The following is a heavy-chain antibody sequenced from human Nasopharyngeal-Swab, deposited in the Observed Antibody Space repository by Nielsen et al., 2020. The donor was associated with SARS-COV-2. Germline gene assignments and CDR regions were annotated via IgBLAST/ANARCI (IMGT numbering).Heavy chain of an antibody. D-gene: IGHD3-3*01. V-gene: IGHV1-2*02. CDR1: ANTFTGSY. CDR2: INPNSGGT. CDR3: ARDRFPYYDFWSGYPRAEYFQH. J-gene: IGHJ1*01. Sequence: ASVKVSCKASANTFTGSYIHWVRQAPGQGLEWMGWINPNSGGTNYAQKFQGRVTMTRDTSISTAYMELSRLRSDDTAVYYCARDRFPYYDFWSGYPRAEYFQHWGQGTLVTVSS.